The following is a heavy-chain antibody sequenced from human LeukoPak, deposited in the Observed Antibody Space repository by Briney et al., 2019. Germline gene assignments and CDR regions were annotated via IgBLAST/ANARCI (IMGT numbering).Heavy chain of an antibody. CDR3: AKDLLGIAVAGVDY. CDR2: ISYDGSNK. V-gene: IGHV3-30*04. D-gene: IGHD6-19*01. CDR1: GFTFSSYA. J-gene: IGHJ4*02. Sequence: GGSLRLSCAASGFTFSSYAMHWVRQAPGKGLEWVAIISYDGSNKYYADSVKGRFTISRDNSKNTVYLQMNSLRAEDTAVYYCAKDLLGIAVAGVDYWGQGTLVTVSS.